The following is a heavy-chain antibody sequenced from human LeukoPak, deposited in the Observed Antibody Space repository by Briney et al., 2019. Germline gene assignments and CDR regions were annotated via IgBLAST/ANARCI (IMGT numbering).Heavy chain of an antibody. V-gene: IGHV3-48*01. CDR2: ISSSGSTT. CDR3: ASYCSTTSCYAVDY. D-gene: IGHD2-2*01. J-gene: IGHJ4*02. CDR1: AFTFSSYS. Sequence: GGSLRLSCAASAFTFSSYSMNWVRQAPGKGLEWVSYISSSGSTTYYVDSVKGRFTISRDNAKNSLYLQMNSLRAEDTAVYYCASYCSTTSCYAVDYWGQGTLVTVSS.